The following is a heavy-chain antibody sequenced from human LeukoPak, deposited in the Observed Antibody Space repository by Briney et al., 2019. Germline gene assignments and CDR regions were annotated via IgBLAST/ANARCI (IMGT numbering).Heavy chain of an antibody. V-gene: IGHV4-39*01. CDR3: ARHSRIAVAGTGEFDY. J-gene: IGHJ4*02. CDR2: IYYSGST. CDR1: GGSISSSSYY. Sequence: SETLSLTCTVAGGSISSSSYYWGWIRQPPGKGLEGIGSIYYSGSTYYNPSLKSRVTISVDTSKNQFSLKLSSVTAADTAVYYCARHSRIAVAGTGEFDYWGQGTLVTVSS. D-gene: IGHD6-19*01.